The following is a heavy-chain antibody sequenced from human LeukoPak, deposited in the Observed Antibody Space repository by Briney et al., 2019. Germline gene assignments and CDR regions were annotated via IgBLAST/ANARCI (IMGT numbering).Heavy chain of an antibody. CDR2: IYSGGST. CDR1: GFTVSSNY. J-gene: IGHJ4*02. CDR3: ARIRYQWLVDYYFDY. D-gene: IGHD6-19*01. V-gene: IGHV3-53*01. Sequence: GGSLRLSCAASGFTVSSNYMSWVRQAPGKGLEWVSVIYSGGSTYYADSVKGRFTISRDNSKNTLFLQMNSLRAEDTAVYYCARIRYQWLVDYYFDYWGQGTLVTVSS.